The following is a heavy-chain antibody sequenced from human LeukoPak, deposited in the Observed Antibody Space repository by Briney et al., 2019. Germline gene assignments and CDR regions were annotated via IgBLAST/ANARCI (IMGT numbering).Heavy chain of an antibody. D-gene: IGHD3-10*01. CDR2: IYYSGST. Sequence: SETLSLTCTVSGGSISSSSYYWGWIRQPPGKGLEWIGSIYYSGSTYYNPSLKSRVTISVDTSKNQFPLKLSSVTAADTAVYYCARYDYGSGSYYGYWGQGTLVTVSS. V-gene: IGHV4-39*06. CDR3: ARYDYGSGSYYGY. CDR1: GGSISSSSYY. J-gene: IGHJ4*02.